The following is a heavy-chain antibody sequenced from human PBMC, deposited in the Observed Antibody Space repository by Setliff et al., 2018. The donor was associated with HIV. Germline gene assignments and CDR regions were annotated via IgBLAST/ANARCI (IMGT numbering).Heavy chain of an antibody. Sequence: PSETLSLTCTVSGGSISSGGDCWSWIRQHPGKGLEWIGYIDYSGSTYYNPSLKSRVTISVATSKNQFSLKLSSVTAADTAVYYCARAEGLIFGVEEGAFDIWGQGTMVTVSS. D-gene: IGHD3-3*01. CDR1: GGSISSGGDC. CDR2: IDYSGST. J-gene: IGHJ3*02. V-gene: IGHV4-31*03. CDR3: ARAEGLIFGVEEGAFDI.